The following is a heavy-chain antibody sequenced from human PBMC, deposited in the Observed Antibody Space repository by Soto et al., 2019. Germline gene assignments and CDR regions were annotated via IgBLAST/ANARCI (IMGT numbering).Heavy chain of an antibody. CDR1: GYSFTSYW. CDR2: IYPGDSDT. V-gene: IGHV5-51*01. D-gene: IGHD2-15*01. J-gene: IGHJ4*02. CDR3: ARQESLVTHFDY. Sequence: GESLKISCKGSGYSFTSYWIGWVRQLPGKGLEWMGIIYPGDSDTRYSPSFQGQVTISADKSFTTAYLQWSSLKASDTAMYYCARQESLVTHFDYWGQGALVTVSS.